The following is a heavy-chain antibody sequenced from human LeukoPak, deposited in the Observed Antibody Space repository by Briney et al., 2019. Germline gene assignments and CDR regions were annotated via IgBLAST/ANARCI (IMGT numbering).Heavy chain of an antibody. CDR2: IWYDGSNK. V-gene: IGHV3-33*01. CDR3: ARESLSDSRGQGGGFDL. Sequence: TGGSLRLSCAASGFTFSSHGIHWVRQAPGKGLEWVTVIWYDGSNKYYADSVKGRLTISRDNSKNTADLQMNSLSAEDTAVYYCARESLSDSRGQGGGFDLWGLGTMVTVSS. CDR1: GFTFSSHG. J-gene: IGHJ3*01. D-gene: IGHD3-22*01.